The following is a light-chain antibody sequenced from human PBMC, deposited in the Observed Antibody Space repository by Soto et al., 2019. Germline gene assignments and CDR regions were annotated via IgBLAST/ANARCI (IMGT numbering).Light chain of an antibody. Sequence: QLVLTQPPSASGTPGQRVTISCSGSSSNIGTHTVNWYQQLPGTAPKLLIYSDNQRPSGVPDRFSGSKSGTSASLAISGLQSEDEADYYCAPWDDSLNGVVFGGGTKLTVL. V-gene: IGLV1-44*01. J-gene: IGLJ2*01. CDR3: APWDDSLNGVV. CDR2: SDN. CDR1: SSNIGTHT.